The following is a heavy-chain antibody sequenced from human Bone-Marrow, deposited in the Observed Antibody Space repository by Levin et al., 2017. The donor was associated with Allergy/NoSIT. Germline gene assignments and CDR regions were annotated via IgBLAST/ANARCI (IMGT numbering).Heavy chain of an antibody. CDR2: INSDESST. CDR1: GFTFSSYW. Sequence: HPGGSLRLSCAASGFTFSSYWMHWVRQAPGKGLVWVSRINSDESSTNYADSVKGRFTISRDNAKNTLYLQMNSLRAEDTAVYYCARDRNTMVRGWDNTFDIWGQGTMVTVSS. D-gene: IGHD3-10*01. V-gene: IGHV3-74*01. J-gene: IGHJ3*02. CDR3: ARDRNTMVRGWDNTFDI.